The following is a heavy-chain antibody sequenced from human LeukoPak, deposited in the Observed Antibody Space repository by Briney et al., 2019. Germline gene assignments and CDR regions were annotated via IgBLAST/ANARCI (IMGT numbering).Heavy chain of an antibody. V-gene: IGHV3-23*01. CDR2: ISGSGAST. CDR1: GFTFSSYA. J-gene: IGHJ4*02. Sequence: GGSLRLSCAASGFTFSSYAMSWVRQAPGKGLEWVSAISGSGASTYYADSVKGRFTISRDNAKSSLYLQMNSLRAEDTAVYYCAREEYSSGYYFDFWGQGTLVTVSS. D-gene: IGHD5-18*01. CDR3: AREEYSSGYYFDF.